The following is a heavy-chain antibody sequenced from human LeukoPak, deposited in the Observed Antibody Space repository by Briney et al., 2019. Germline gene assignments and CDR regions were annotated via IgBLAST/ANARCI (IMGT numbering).Heavy chain of an antibody. Sequence: GGSLRLSCAASGFTFSSYGMHWVRQAPGKGLEWVAFIRYDGSNKYYADSVKGRFTISRDNSKNTLYLQVNSLRADDTAVYYCAKAVAGIIAAGGSVGLQHWGQGTLVTVSS. V-gene: IGHV3-30*02. CDR3: AKAVAGIIAAGGSVGLQH. D-gene: IGHD6-13*01. CDR2: IRYDGSNK. J-gene: IGHJ1*01. CDR1: GFTFSSYG.